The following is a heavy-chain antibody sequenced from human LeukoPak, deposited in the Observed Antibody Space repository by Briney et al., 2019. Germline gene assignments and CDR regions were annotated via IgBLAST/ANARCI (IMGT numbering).Heavy chain of an antibody. Sequence: PSETLSLTCTVPGGSISSYYWSWIRQPPGKGREWIGYIYYSGSTNYNPSLKSRVTISVDTSKNQFSLKLSSVTAADTAVYYCARFSGSYYVEFAFDIWGQGTMVTVSS. V-gene: IGHV4-59*01. D-gene: IGHD1-26*01. CDR1: GGSISSYY. CDR2: IYYSGST. J-gene: IGHJ3*02. CDR3: ARFSGSYYVEFAFDI.